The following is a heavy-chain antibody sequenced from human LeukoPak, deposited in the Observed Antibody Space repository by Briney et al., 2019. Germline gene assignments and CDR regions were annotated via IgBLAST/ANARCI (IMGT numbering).Heavy chain of an antibody. CDR2: IYSGGST. J-gene: IGHJ5*02. CDR1: GFTVSSNH. V-gene: IGHV3-53*01. CDR3: AGAITHYDILTGCNH. D-gene: IGHD3-9*01. Sequence: GGSLRLSCAASGFTVSSNHMSWVRQAPGKGLEWVSVIYSGGSTYYADSVKGRFTISRDNSKNTLYLQMNSLRAEDTAVYYCAGAITHYDILTGCNHWGQGTLVTVSS.